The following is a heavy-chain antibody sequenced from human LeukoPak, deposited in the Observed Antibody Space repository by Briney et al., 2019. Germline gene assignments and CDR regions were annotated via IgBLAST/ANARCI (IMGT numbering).Heavy chain of an antibody. J-gene: IGHJ6*04. Sequence: GGSLRLSCAASGFTFSSYAMNWARQAPGKGLEWVSAISGSGGSTYYADSVKGRFTISRDNSKNTLYLQMNSLRAEDTAVYYCATQGYCSSTSCYASYYYGMDVWGKGTTVTVSS. D-gene: IGHD2-2*01. CDR3: ATQGYCSSTSCYASYYYGMDV. V-gene: IGHV3-23*01. CDR2: ISGSGGST. CDR1: GFTFSSYA.